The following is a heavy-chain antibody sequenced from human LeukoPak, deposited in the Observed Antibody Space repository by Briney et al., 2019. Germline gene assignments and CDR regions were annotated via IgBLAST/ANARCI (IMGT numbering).Heavy chain of an antibody. Sequence: ASVKVSCKTSGYTFTSYNINWVRQATGQGLEWMGGTNPNNGDTGYAQKFQGRVTMTRTTSISTAYMELSSLRSEDTAVYYCARGYCSTNSCYLDWGQGTPVIVSS. CDR2: TNPNNGDT. V-gene: IGHV1-8*01. J-gene: IGHJ4*02. CDR3: ARGYCSTNSCYLD. CDR1: GYTFTSYN. D-gene: IGHD2-2*01.